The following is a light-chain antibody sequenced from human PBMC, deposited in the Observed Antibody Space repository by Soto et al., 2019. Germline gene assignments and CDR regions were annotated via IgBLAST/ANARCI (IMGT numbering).Light chain of an antibody. CDR2: GSD. J-gene: IGLJ1*01. CDR1: GSNIGAGYG. CDR3: QSYDSNLSEV. Sequence: VLTQPPSVPGAPGQTVTISCTGSGSNIGAGYGVQWYQQLPGTAPRLLIYGSDDRPSGVPDRFSASVSGNSASLAITGLQTEDEAVYYCQSYDSNLSEVFGPGTKVT. V-gene: IGLV1-40*01.